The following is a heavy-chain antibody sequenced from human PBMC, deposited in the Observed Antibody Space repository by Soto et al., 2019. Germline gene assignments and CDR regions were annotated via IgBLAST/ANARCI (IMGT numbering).Heavy chain of an antibody. CDR2: ISSTTNYI. CDR1: GFTFTRYS. Sequence: GGSLRLSCAASGFTFTRYSMNWVRQAPGKGLEWVASISSTTNYIYYGESLKGRLTISRDNAKNSMYLQMNTLRAEDTAVYYCARESEDLSSNLDYWGQGTLVTVS. V-gene: IGHV3-21*06. J-gene: IGHJ4*02. CDR3: ARESEDLSSNLDY.